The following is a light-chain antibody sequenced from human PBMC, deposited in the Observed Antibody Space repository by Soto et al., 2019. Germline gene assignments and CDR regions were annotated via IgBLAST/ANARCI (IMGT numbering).Light chain of an antibody. Sequence: DIVMTQSPDSLAVSLGERATINCKSSQTILYSSNNKNDLAWYQQRPGQPPKLLIYWASTRESGVPDRFSGSGSGTDFTLTISSLQAEDVAVYSCQQYHTTPYTFGQGTKLEIK. CDR2: WAS. CDR1: QTILYSSNNKND. CDR3: QQYHTTPYT. J-gene: IGKJ2*01. V-gene: IGKV4-1*01.